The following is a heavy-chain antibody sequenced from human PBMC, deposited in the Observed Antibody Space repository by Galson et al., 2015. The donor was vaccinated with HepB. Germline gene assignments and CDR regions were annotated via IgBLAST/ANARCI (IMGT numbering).Heavy chain of an antibody. V-gene: IGHV3-33*01. J-gene: IGHJ4*02. CDR1: GVTFSSFG. CDR3: TIDGSGTRPQSYFDY. Sequence: SLRLSCAASGVTFSSFGMHWVRQAPGKGLEWVAGTWCDGSNKFYADSVQGRFTISRDNAKNRLYLQMNSLRAEDTAVYYCTIDGSGTRPQSYFDYWGQATLLTVSS. D-gene: IGHD1-14*01. CDR2: TWCDGSNK.